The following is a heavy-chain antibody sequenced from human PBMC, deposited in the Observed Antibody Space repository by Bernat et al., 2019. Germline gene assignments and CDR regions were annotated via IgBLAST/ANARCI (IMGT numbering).Heavy chain of an antibody. J-gene: IGHJ3*02. CDR1: GYTLTELS. CDR2: FDPEDGET. Sequence: QVQLVQSGAEVKKPGASVKVSCKVSGYTLTELSMHWVRQAPGKGLEWMGGFDPEDGETIYAQKFQGRVTMTEDTSTDTAYMELSSLRSEDTAVYYCATVMLIAYCGGDCYRGGAFDIWGQGTMVTVSS. CDR3: ATVMLIAYCGGDCYRGGAFDI. V-gene: IGHV1-24*01. D-gene: IGHD2-21*02.